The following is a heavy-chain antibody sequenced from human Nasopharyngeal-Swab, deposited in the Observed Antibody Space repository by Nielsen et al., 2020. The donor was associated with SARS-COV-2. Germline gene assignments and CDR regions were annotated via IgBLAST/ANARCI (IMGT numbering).Heavy chain of an antibody. CDR3: AREIAVAGQGVAFDI. CDR1: GYTFTSYY. CDR2: INPNSGGT. Sequence: ASVKVSCKASGYTFTSYYMHWVRQAPGQGLEWMGWINPNSGGTNYAQKFQGWVTMTRDTSISTAYMELSRLRSDDTAVYYCAREIAVAGQGVAFDIWGQGTMVTVSS. V-gene: IGHV1-2*04. D-gene: IGHD6-19*01. J-gene: IGHJ3*02.